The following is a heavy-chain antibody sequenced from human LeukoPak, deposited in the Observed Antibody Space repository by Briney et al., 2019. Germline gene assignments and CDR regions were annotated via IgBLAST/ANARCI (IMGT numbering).Heavy chain of an antibody. Sequence: GSLRLSCAVSGITFRSYGMHWVRQAPGKGLGWVAVISYDGSDKYFADSVKGRFTTSRDNSKNTLYLQMNSLRAEDTAVYYCVRDLDSYFDYWGQGTLVTVSS. V-gene: IGHV3-33*01. J-gene: IGHJ4*02. CDR3: VRDLDSYFDY. CDR2: ISYDGSDK. CDR1: GITFRSYG.